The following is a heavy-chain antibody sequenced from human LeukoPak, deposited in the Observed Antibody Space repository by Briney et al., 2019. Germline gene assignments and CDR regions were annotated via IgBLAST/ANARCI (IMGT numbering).Heavy chain of an antibody. CDR1: GLTLSSYA. Sequence: PGGSLRLSCAASGLTLSSYAMHWVRQAPGKGLEWVAVISYDGSNKYYADSVKGRFTISRDISKDTLYLQVNSLRADDTAIYYCARRGEGGSYFDSWGQGALVTVSS. CDR2: ISYDGSNK. J-gene: IGHJ5*01. D-gene: IGHD1-26*01. CDR3: ARRGEGGSYFDS. V-gene: IGHV3-30*04.